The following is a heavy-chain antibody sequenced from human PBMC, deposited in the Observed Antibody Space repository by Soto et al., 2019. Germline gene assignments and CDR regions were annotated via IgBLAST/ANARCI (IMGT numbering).Heavy chain of an antibody. Sequence: LRLSCAISGFSVSSNYLSWVRQAPGKGLEWVSVHYSGGSTYYADSVQGRFTISRDKSNNSLYLQMRRVRAEDTAVYFCARHRHPRGTVGATSPLDPWGQGTQVTVSS. CDR3: ARHRHPRGTVGATSPLDP. CDR1: GFSVSSNY. CDR2: HYSGGST. J-gene: IGHJ5*02. D-gene: IGHD1-26*01. V-gene: IGHV3-53*01.